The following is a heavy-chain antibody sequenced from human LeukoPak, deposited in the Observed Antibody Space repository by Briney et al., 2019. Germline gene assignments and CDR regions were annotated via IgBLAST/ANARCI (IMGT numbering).Heavy chain of an antibody. D-gene: IGHD6-13*01. J-gene: IGHJ5*02. Sequence: GGSLRLSCAASGFTFSSYSMNWVRQAPGKGLEWVSSISSSSSYIYYADSVKGRFTISRDNAKNSLYLQMNSLRAEDTAVYYCARRSKQRSSCRFDPWGQGTLVTVSS. CDR2: ISSSSSYI. CDR1: GFTFSSYS. V-gene: IGHV3-21*01. CDR3: ARRSKQRSSCRFDP.